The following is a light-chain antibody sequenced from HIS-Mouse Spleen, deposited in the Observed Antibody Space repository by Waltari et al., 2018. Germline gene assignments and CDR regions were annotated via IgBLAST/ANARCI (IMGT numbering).Light chain of an antibody. J-gene: IGKJ1*01. Sequence: AIRMTQSPSSLSASTGDRVTSTCRASQGISSYLAWFQQKPGKAPKLLIYAASTLQSGVPSRFSGSGSGTDFTLTIRCLQSEDFATYYCQQYYSYPRTFGQGTKVEIK. CDR2: AAS. V-gene: IGKV1-8*01. CDR1: QGISSY. CDR3: QQYYSYPRT.